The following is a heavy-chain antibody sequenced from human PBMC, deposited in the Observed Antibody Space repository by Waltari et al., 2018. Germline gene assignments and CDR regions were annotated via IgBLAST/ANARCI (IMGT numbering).Heavy chain of an antibody. V-gene: IGHV3-15*01. D-gene: IGHD5-12*01. CDR3: TTFVEMATIVDY. CDR1: GFTFSNAW. J-gene: IGHJ4*02. CDR2: IKSKTEGGTT. Sequence: EVQLVESGGGLVKPGGSLRLSCAASGFTFSNAWMSWVRQAPGKGLEWVGRIKSKTEGGTTDYAAPVKGRFTISRDDSKNTLYLQMNSLKTEDTAVYYCTTFVEMATIVDYWGQGTLVTVSS.